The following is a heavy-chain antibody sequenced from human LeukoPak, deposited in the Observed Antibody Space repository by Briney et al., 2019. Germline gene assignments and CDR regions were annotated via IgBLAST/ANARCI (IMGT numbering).Heavy chain of an antibody. Sequence: GGSLRLSCAASGFTFSSYGMHWVRQAPGKGLEWVAFIRYDESNKYYTDSVKGRFTISRDNSKNTLYLQMNSLRSDDTAVYYCARDRRLRFLEWSSIGYFQHWGQGTLVTVSS. CDR1: GFTFSSYG. V-gene: IGHV3-30*02. CDR2: IRYDESNK. J-gene: IGHJ1*01. D-gene: IGHD3-3*01. CDR3: ARDRRLRFLEWSSIGYFQH.